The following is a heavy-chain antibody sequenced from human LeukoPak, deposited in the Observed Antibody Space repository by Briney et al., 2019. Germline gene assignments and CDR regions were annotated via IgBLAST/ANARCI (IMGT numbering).Heavy chain of an antibody. CDR1: GYSFTSYW. V-gene: IGHV5-51*01. J-gene: IGHJ4*02. D-gene: IGHD3-3*01. CDR3: ALASHYDFWSGYATNPFDY. CDR2: IYPGDSDT. Sequence: GESLKISCKGSGYSFTSYWIGWVRQMPGKGLEWMGIIYPGDSDTRYSPSFQGQVTISAGKSISTAYLQWSSLKASDTAMYYCALASHYDFWSGYATNPFDYWGQGTLVTVSS.